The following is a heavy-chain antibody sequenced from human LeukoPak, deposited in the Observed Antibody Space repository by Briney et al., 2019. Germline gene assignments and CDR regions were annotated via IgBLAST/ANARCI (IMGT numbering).Heavy chain of an antibody. J-gene: IGHJ5*01. D-gene: IGHD2-2*01. CDR2: ISGSGTGT. V-gene: IGHV3-23*01. CDR3: AKDRGEVPARGWFDS. Sequence: PGGSLRLSCAASGFTFSNYAMSWVHQAPGKGLEWVSAISGSGTGTYYTDSVKGRFTISRDNSKNTLYLQMNSLRAEDTAVYYCAKDRGEVPARGWFDSWGQGTLVTVSS. CDR1: GFTFSNYA.